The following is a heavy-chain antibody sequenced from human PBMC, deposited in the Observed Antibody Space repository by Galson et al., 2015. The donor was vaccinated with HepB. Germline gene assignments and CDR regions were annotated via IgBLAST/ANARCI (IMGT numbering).Heavy chain of an antibody. V-gene: IGHV3-23*01. J-gene: IGHJ3*02. CDR3: LVRGVSAGARAFDI. CDR2: ISGSGGST. D-gene: IGHD3-10*01. CDR1: GFTFSSYA. Sequence: SLRLSCAASGFTFSSYAMSWVRQAPGKGLEWVSAISGSGGSTYYADSVKGRFTISRDNSKNTLYLQMNSLRAEDTAVYYCLVRGVSAGARAFDIWGQGTMVTVSS.